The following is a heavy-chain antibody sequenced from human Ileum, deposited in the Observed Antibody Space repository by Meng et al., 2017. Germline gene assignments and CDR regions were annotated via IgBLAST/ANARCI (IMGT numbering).Heavy chain of an antibody. Sequence: QVQLVQSGAEVKKPGASVKVSCKASGYTFTTYGISWVRQAPGQGLEWMGWMNTDKGNTNYAQKFQGRVTMTRDTSTSTAYMELRSLRSDDTAVYYCAREGAYNGGDYWGPGTLVTVSS. D-gene: IGHD1-1*01. J-gene: IGHJ4*02. CDR1: GYTFTTYG. CDR3: AREGAYNGGDY. V-gene: IGHV1-18*01. CDR2: MNTDKGNT.